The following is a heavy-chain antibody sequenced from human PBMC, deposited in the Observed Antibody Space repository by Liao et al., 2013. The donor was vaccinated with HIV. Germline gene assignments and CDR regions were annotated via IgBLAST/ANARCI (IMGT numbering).Heavy chain of an antibody. J-gene: IGHJ2*01. D-gene: IGHD1-26*01. Sequence: QVQLQQWGAGLLKPSETLSLTCAVYGVSFSGYYWSWIRQPPGKGLEWIGEINHSGSTNYNPSLKSRVSISADTSSNHVSLKLTSVTAADTAVYYCARVQWEPAPNWYSDLWGRGTLVIVSS. CDR3: ARVQWEPAPNWYSDL. V-gene: IGHV4-34*01. CDR2: INHSGST. CDR1: GVSFSGYY.